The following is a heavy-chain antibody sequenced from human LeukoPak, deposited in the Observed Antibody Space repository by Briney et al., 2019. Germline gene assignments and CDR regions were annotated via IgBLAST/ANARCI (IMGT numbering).Heavy chain of an antibody. V-gene: IGHV3-23*01. Sequence: GGSLRLSCAASGFTFSSYAMSWVRQAPGKGLEWVSAISGSGGSTYYADSVKGRFIISRDNSKNTLYLQMNSLRAEDTAVYYCAKELLPYYYDSSGYSGYFDYWGQGTLVTVSS. CDR2: ISGSGGST. CDR1: GFTFSSYA. CDR3: AKELLPYYYDSSGYSGYFDY. D-gene: IGHD3-22*01. J-gene: IGHJ4*02.